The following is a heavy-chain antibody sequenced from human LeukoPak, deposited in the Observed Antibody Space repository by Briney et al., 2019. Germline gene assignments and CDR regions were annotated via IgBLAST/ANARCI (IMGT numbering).Heavy chain of an antibody. CDR1: GFTFSSYA. J-gene: IGHJ4*02. V-gene: IGHV3-30*04. D-gene: IGHD3-3*01. Sequence: GGSLRLSRAASGFTFSSYAMHWVRQAPGKGLEWVAVISYDGSNKYYADSVKGRFTISRDNSKNTLYLQMNSPRAEDTAVYYCARGGDFWSGTAFDYWGQGTLVTVSS. CDR3: ARGGDFWSGTAFDY. CDR2: ISYDGSNK.